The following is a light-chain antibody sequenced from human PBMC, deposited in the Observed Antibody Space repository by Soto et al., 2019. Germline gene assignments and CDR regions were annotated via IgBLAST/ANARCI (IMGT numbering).Light chain of an antibody. CDR2: KAS. CDR1: QSISTW. CDR3: QQYNSYSPYT. Sequence: DIQMTQSPSPLSASVGDRVTITCRASQSISTWLAWYQQKPGKAPKLLIYKASNLQSGVPSRFSGSGSGTEFTLTISSLQPDDFATYYCQQYNSYSPYTFGQGTKLETK. V-gene: IGKV1-5*03. J-gene: IGKJ2*01.